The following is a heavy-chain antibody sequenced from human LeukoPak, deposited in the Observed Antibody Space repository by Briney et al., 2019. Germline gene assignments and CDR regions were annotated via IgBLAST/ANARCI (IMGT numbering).Heavy chain of an antibody. CDR2: IIPIFGTA. CDR3: ARDPPTPLGDAFDI. J-gene: IGHJ3*02. CDR1: GGTFSSYA. V-gene: IGHV1-69*05. Sequence: GASVKVSCKASGGTFSSYAISWVRQAPGQGLEWMGGIIPIFGTANYAQKFQGRVTITTDESTSTAYMELSSLRSEDTAVYYCARDPPTPLGDAFDIWGQGTMVTVSS.